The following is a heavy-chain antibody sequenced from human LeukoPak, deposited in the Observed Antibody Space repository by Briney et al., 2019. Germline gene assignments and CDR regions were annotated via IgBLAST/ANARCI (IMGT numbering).Heavy chain of an antibody. CDR1: GGSISSSNW. CDR3: ASTVDYYGSGSYYSPFFDY. D-gene: IGHD3-10*01. CDR2: IYHSRST. V-gene: IGHV4-4*02. J-gene: IGHJ4*02. Sequence: PSGTLSLTCAVSGGSISSSNWWSWVRQPPGKGLEWIGEIYHSRSTNYNPSLKSRVTISVDKSKNQFSLKLSSVTAADTAVYYCASTVDYYGSGSYYSPFFDYWGQGTLVTVSS.